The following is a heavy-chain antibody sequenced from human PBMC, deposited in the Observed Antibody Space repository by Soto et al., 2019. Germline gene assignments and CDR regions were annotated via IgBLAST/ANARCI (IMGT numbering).Heavy chain of an antibody. CDR2: IKSKTDGGTT. D-gene: IGHD3-3*01. V-gene: IGHV3-15*01. Sequence: EVQLVESGGGLVKPGGSLRLSCAASGFTFSNAWMSWVRQAPGKGLEWVGRIKSKTDGGTTDYAAPVKGRFTISRDDSKNTLYLQMNSLKTEDTAVYYCTTAPRITIFGVVDPFDYWGQGTLVTVSS. CDR1: GFTFSNAW. CDR3: TTAPRITIFGVVDPFDY. J-gene: IGHJ4*02.